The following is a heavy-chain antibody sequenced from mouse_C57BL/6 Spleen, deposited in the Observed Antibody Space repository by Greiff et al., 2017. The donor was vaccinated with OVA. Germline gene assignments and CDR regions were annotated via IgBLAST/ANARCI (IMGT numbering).Heavy chain of an antibody. CDR2: IDPETGGT. CDR3: TRSLDY. V-gene: IGHV1-15*01. Sequence: QVQRQQSGAELVRPGASVTLSCKASGYTFTDYEMHWVKQTPVHGLEWIGAIDPETGGTAYNQKFKGKAILTADKSSSTAYMELRSLTSEDSAVYYCTRSLDYWGQGTTLTVSS. CDR1: GYTFTDYE. J-gene: IGHJ2*01.